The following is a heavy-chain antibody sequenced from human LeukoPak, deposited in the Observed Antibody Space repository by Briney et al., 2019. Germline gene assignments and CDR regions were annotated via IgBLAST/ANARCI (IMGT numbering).Heavy chain of an antibody. CDR1: GGSFSGYY. CDR2: INHSGST. V-gene: IGHV4-34*01. D-gene: IGHD6-6*01. Sequence: SETLSLTCAVYGGSFSGYYWSWIRQPPGKGLEWIGEINHSGSTNYNPSLKSRVTISVDTSKNQFSPKLSSVTAADTAVYYCASREAARIFDYWGQGTLVTVSS. J-gene: IGHJ4*02. CDR3: ASREAARIFDY.